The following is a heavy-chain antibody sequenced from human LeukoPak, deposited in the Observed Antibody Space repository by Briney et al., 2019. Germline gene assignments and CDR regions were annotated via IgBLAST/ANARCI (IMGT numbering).Heavy chain of an antibody. D-gene: IGHD6-19*01. CDR2: TRNKANSYTT. J-gene: IGHJ6*02. CDR3: ARGTYSSGWYHYYYYGMDV. V-gene: IGHV3-72*01. Sequence: GGSLRLSCAASEFTFSSYSMSWVRQAPGKGLEWVGRTRNKANSYTTEYAASVKGRFTISRDDSKNSLYLQMNSLKTEDTAVYYCARGTYSSGWYHYYYYGMDVWGQGTTVTVSS. CDR1: EFTFSSYS.